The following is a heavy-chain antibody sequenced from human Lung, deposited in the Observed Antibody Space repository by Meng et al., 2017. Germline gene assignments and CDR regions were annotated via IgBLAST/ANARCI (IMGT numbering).Heavy chain of an antibody. V-gene: IGHV6-1*01. CDR2: TYYRSKWYS. CDR1: GDSVSSNRAA. CDR3: TGVGHKNWFDS. Sequence: VQCTQSGPGLVKPCQIRSLTCAILGDSVSSNRAAWNWSGQSPPRGLEWLGRTYYRSKWYSDYATSVRSRITINADTSKNQFSLQLNSLTPEDTAVYYCTGVGHKNWFDSWGQGTLVTV. D-gene: IGHD2-21*01. J-gene: IGHJ5*01.